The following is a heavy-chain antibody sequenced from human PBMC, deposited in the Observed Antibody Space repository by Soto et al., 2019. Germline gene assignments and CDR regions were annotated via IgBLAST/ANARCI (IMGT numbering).Heavy chain of an antibody. CDR3: AGQTFTIAAASYGRSNWFDP. CDR2: IYFTGNA. Sequence: XETLSLTCTVSGGSITSSSHFWGWVRQPPGKGLEWIGTIYFTGNAYYTPSLKSRLTMFIDTSKNEFSLRLNSVTAADTAVYYCAGQTFTIAAASYGRSNWFDPWGPGTLVTVSS. V-gene: IGHV4-39*01. J-gene: IGHJ5*02. CDR1: GGSITSSSHF. D-gene: IGHD6-25*01.